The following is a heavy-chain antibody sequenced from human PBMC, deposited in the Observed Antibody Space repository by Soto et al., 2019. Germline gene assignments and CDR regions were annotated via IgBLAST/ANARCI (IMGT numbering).Heavy chain of an antibody. CDR2: IRSKANSYAT. J-gene: IGHJ6*02. V-gene: IGHV3-73*01. CDR3: TRHGDPGSRKYYYYYYGMDV. D-gene: IGHD7-27*01. CDR1: GFTFSGSA. Sequence: GGSLRLSCAASGFTFSGSAMHWVRQASGKGLEWVGRIRSKANSYATAYAASVKGRFTISRDDSKNTAYLQMNSLKTEDTAVYYCTRHGDPGSRKYYYYYYGMDVWGQGTTVTVSS.